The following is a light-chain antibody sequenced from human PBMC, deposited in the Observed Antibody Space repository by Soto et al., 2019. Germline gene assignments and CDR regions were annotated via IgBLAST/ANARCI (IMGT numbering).Light chain of an antibody. J-gene: IGKJ1*01. CDR3: QQRRGT. CDR2: DAS. V-gene: IGKV3-11*01. Sequence: EVVLTQFPDTLSVSPGKTATLSCRASQSVSSYLAWYQQKPGQAPRLLIYDASNRATGIPARFSGSGSGTDFTLTISSLEPEDFAVYYCQQRRGTFGQGTKVDIK. CDR1: QSVSSY.